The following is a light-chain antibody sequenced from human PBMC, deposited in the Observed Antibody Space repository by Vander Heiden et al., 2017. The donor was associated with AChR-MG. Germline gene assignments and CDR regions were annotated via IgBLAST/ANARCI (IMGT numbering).Light chain of an antibody. J-gene: IGKJ4*01. Sequence: DIQITQSPSSLSASVGDRVTITCRASQRISNYLNWYQKTPEKAPKLLIYAASSFQSVVPSRCSGSGSGKDFTLTSSSLQPEDFATYYCQQSFSFPLTFGGGTQVEIK. CDR3: QQSFSFPLT. CDR1: QRISNY. CDR2: AAS. V-gene: IGKV1-39*01.